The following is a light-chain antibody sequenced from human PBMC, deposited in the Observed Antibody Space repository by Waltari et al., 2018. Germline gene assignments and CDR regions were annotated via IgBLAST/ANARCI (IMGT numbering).Light chain of an antibody. Sequence: DIVMTQSPDSLAVSLGEKATINCKSSQSVLYSSNNKNYLAWYQQKPGPPPKLLIYWASTRESGVPDRFSGSGSGTDFTLTISSLQAEDGAVYYCQQYYSTPPTFGGGTKVEIK. CDR3: QQYYSTPPT. J-gene: IGKJ4*01. CDR2: WAS. CDR1: QSVLYSSNNKNY. V-gene: IGKV4-1*01.